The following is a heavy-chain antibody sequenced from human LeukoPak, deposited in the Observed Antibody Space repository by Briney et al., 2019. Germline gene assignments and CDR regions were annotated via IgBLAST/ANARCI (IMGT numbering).Heavy chain of an antibody. CDR1: GYTFTGYY. CDR2: INPNSGGT. D-gene: IGHD6-13*01. J-gene: IGHJ6*03. Sequence: ASVKVSCKASGYTFTGYYMHWVRQAPGRGLEWMGWINPNSGGTNYAQKFQGRVTMTRDTSISTAYMELSRLRSDDTAVYYCARVPYSSSWDAYYYYYYMDVWGKGTTVTVPS. V-gene: IGHV1-2*02. CDR3: ARVPYSSSWDAYYYYYYMDV.